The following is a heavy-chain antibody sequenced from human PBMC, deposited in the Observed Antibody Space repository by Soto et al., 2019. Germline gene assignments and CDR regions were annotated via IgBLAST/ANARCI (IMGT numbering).Heavy chain of an antibody. D-gene: IGHD3-10*01. CDR2: IYDTGST. Sequence: QVQLQESGPGLVKPSETLSLTCTVSGDSITSYYWSWIRQPPGKGLEWLGYIYDTGSTTYNTSLQIRVTISLDTSKNQFSLKLNSVTAADTAVYYCARHAFGSGFYYGMGVWGQGTTVTVSS. CDR3: ARHAFGSGFYYGMGV. V-gene: IGHV4-59*08. CDR1: GDSITSYY. J-gene: IGHJ6*02.